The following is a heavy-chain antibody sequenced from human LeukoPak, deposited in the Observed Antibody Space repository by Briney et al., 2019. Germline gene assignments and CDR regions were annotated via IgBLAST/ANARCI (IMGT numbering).Heavy chain of an antibody. Sequence: SETLSLTCTVPGGSISSSSYYWGWIRQPPGKGLEWIGSIYYSGSTYYNPSLKSRVTISVDTSKNQFSLKLSSVTAADTAVYYCAVHRTIWSGYYIGDWGQGTLVTVSS. D-gene: IGHD3-3*01. CDR1: GGSISSSSYY. CDR3: AVHRTIWSGYYIGD. CDR2: IYYSGST. J-gene: IGHJ4*02. V-gene: IGHV4-39*01.